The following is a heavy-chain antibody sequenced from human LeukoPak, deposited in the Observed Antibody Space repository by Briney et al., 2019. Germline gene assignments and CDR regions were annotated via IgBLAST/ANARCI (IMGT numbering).Heavy chain of an antibody. Sequence: SETLSLTCAVYGGSFSGYYWSWIRQPPGKGLEWIGEINHSGSTNYNPSLKSRVTISVDTSKNQFSLKLSSVTAADTAVYYCARSGYDSSGYYYVGTAWWGQGTLVTVSS. CDR2: INHSGST. CDR3: ARSGYDSSGYYYVGTAW. J-gene: IGHJ4*02. V-gene: IGHV4-34*01. CDR1: GGSFSGYY. D-gene: IGHD3-22*01.